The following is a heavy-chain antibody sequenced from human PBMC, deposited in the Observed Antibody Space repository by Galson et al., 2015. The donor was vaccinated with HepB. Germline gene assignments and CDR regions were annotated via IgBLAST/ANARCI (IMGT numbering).Heavy chain of an antibody. CDR1: GFTLGSYS. D-gene: IGHD1-26*01. V-gene: IGHV3-48*01. CDR2: ISSGSSSI. Sequence: SLRLSCAASGFTLGSYSMNWVRQAPGKGLEWLSYISSGSSSIYYADSVKGRFTISRDNAKNSLYLQMNSLRAEDTAVYYCARDIVGGTQWGQGTLVTVSS. CDR3: ARDIVGGTQ. J-gene: IGHJ4*02.